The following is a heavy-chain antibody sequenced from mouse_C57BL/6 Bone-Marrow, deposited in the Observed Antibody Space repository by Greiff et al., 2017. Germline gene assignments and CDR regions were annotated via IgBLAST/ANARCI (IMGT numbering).Heavy chain of an antibody. J-gene: IGHJ3*01. V-gene: IGHV1-54*01. D-gene: IGHD1-1*02. CDR1: GYAFTNYL. Sequence: QVQLKESGAELVRPGTSVKVSCKASGYAFTNYLIEWVKQRPGQGLEWIGVINPGSGGTNYNEKFKGKATLTADKSSSTAYMQLSSLTSEDSAVYFCARRWAYWGQGTLVTVSA. CDR3: ARRWAY. CDR2: INPGSGGT.